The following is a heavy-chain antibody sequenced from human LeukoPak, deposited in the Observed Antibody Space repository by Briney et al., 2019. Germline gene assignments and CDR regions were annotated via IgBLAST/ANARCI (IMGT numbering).Heavy chain of an antibody. CDR2: INSDGSSP. J-gene: IGHJ4*02. V-gene: IGHV3-74*01. D-gene: IGHD1-26*01. CDR3: ASDSGSYGDFDY. Sequence: GGSLRLFCAASGFTFSSYWMHGVRQAPGKGLVWVSRINSDGSSPSYADAVKGRFTISRDNAKNTLYLQMNSLRAEDTAVYYCASDSGSYGDFDYWGQGTLVTVSS. CDR1: GFTFSSYW.